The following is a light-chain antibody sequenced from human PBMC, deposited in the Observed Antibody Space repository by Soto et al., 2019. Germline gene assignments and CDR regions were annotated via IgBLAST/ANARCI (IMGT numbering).Light chain of an antibody. CDR2: RNN. CDR3: AAWDYSLSDVV. Sequence: QSVLTQPPSASGTPGQRVTISCSGSSSNIGTDYVFWYKQLPGTAPKFLMYRNNQRPSGVPDRFSGSKSGTSASLAISVLRSEDEADYYCAAWDYSLSDVVLGGGTKRPVL. V-gene: IGLV1-47*01. CDR1: SSNIGTDY. J-gene: IGLJ2*01.